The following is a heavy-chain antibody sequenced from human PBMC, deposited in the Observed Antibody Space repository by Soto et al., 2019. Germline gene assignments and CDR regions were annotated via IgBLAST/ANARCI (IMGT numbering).Heavy chain of an antibody. Sequence: QVQVVESGGGMVQPGRSLRLSCAASGFSFSSYAMHWVRQAPGKGLEWVAVISYDGNNKYYADSVKGRITISRDSSKNMVYLQMNSLRPEDTAVYYCARAPPRGIAAPGTWGSGMDVWGQGTTVTVSS. CDR2: ISYDGNNK. V-gene: IGHV3-30-3*01. J-gene: IGHJ6*02. CDR3: ARAPPRGIAAPGTWGSGMDV. CDR1: GFSFSSYA. D-gene: IGHD6-13*01.